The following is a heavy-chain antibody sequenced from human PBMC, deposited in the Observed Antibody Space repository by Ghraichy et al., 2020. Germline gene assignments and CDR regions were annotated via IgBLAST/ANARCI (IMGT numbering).Heavy chain of an antibody. V-gene: IGHV3-23*01. D-gene: IGHD1-26*01. Sequence: GESLNISCAASGFTFSSYAMSWVRQAPGKGLEWVSAISGSGGSTYYADSVKGRFTISRDNSKNTLYLQMNSLRAEDTAVYYCAKDRRVGATKDLDYWGQGTLVTVSS. CDR2: ISGSGGST. CDR3: AKDRRVGATKDLDY. J-gene: IGHJ4*02. CDR1: GFTFSSYA.